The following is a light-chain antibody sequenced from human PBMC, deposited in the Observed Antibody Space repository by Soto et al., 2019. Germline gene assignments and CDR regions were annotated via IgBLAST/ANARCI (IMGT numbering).Light chain of an antibody. J-gene: IGKJ4*01. Sequence: VFTQSPSTVSLSPGERATLSCRASQSVSTFLAWYQQKPGQAPRLLIYDASNRATGIPARFSGSGSGTDFTLTISRLEPEDFAVYYCQQRSNWPALGGGGKVDI. V-gene: IGKV3-11*01. CDR2: DAS. CDR3: QQRSNWPA. CDR1: QSVSTF.